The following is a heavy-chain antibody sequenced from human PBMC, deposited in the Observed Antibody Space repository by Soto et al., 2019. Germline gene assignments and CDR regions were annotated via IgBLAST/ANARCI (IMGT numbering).Heavy chain of an antibody. Sequence: PSETLSLTCTVSGGSISSGDYYWSWIRQPPGKGLEWIGYIYYSGSTYYNPSLKSRVTISVDTSKNQFSLKLSSVTAADTAVYYCATVLSNSGYSSSRTIDYWGQGTLVTVSS. CDR2: IYYSGST. CDR3: ATVLSNSGYSSSRTIDY. CDR1: GGSISSGDYY. D-gene: IGHD6-13*01. V-gene: IGHV4-30-4*01. J-gene: IGHJ4*02.